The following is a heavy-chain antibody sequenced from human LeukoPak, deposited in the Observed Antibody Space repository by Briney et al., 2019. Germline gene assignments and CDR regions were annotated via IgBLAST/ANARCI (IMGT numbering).Heavy chain of an antibody. Sequence: PGGSLRLSCAGSGFTFSSYSMNRVRQAPGKGLEWVSVISSSSSYIYYADSVKGRFTISRDNAKNSLYLQMNSLRAEHTAVYYCARDRAGSWNYLYYYYYMDVWGKGTTVTVSS. CDR1: GFTFSSYS. CDR2: ISSSSSYI. J-gene: IGHJ6*03. D-gene: IGHD1-7*01. CDR3: ARDRAGSWNYLYYYYYMDV. V-gene: IGHV3-21*01.